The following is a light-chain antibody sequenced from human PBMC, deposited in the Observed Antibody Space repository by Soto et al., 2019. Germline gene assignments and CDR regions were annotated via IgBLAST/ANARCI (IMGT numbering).Light chain of an antibody. V-gene: IGKV1-9*01. CDR1: QGISNY. CDR3: QQFNNYQRT. Sequence: DIQVTQSPSFLSASVGDRVTITCRASQGISNYLAWYQQKPGRAPKLLIYTASTLHSGVPSRFSGSGSGTEFTLTISSLQPEDFATYYCQQFNNYQRTFGQGTKLEIK. J-gene: IGKJ2*01. CDR2: TAS.